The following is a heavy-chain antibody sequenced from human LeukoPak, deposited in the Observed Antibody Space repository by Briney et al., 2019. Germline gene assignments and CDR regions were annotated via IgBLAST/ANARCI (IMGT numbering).Heavy chain of an antibody. V-gene: IGHV1-18*01. D-gene: IGHD3-16*01. CDR2: INGNNGNT. Sequence: GASVKVSCKAAGYTFTSYGISWVRQAPGQGLEWMGWINGNNGNTKNAQKLQGRVTLTTDTSTRTVHMELRSLRSDDTAVYYCVRDFHYAPDYWGQGTLVTVPS. CDR1: GYTFTSYG. J-gene: IGHJ4*02. CDR3: VRDFHYAPDY.